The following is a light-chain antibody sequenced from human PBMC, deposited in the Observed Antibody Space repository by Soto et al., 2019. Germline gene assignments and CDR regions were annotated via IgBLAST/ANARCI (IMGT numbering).Light chain of an antibody. Sequence: DIVCMQTQGTLSLSPGERATLSCRASQSVSSFLAWYQQKPGQAPRLLIYDASNKATGIPARFSGSGSGTDFTLTINSLEPEDFAGYYCKEPGNWLLTFGGVSMVDVK. V-gene: IGKV3-11*01. CDR2: DAS. J-gene: IGKJ4*01. CDR3: KEPGNWLLT. CDR1: QSVSSF.